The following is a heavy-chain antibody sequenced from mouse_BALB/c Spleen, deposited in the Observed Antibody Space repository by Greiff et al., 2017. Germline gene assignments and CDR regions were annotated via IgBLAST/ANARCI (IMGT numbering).Heavy chain of an antibody. D-gene: IGHD2-1*01. Sequence: EVQGVESGGDLVKPGGSLKLSCAASGFTFSSYGMSWVRQTPDKRLEWVATISSGGSYTYYPDSVKGRFTISRDNAKNTLYLQMSSLKSEDTAMYYCARHSYYGKDYYAMDYWGQGTSVTVSS. CDR1: GFTFSSYG. CDR3: ARHSYYGKDYYAMDY. CDR2: ISSGGSYT. J-gene: IGHJ4*01. V-gene: IGHV5-6*01.